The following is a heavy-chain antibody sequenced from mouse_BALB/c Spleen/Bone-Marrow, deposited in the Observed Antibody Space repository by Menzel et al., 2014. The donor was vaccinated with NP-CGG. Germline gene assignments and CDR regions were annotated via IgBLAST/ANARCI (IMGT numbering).Heavy chain of an antibody. CDR3: ARCLTGTSAMDY. J-gene: IGHJ4*01. CDR1: GYAFTNYL. Sequence: QVHVKQSGAELVRPGTSVNVSCKPSGYAFTNYLIEWVKQRPGQGLEWIGVINPGSGGTNYNEKFKAKATLTADKSSSTAYMQLSSLTSDDSAVYFCARCLTGTSAMDYWGQGTTVTVSS. V-gene: IGHV1-54*01. D-gene: IGHD4-1*01. CDR2: INPGSGGT.